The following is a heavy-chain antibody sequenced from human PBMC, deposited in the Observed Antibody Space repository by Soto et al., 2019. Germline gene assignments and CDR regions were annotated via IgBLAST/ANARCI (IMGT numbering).Heavy chain of an antibody. CDR2: IGASGAGT. Sequence: PGGSLILSCAASGFTFSSYAMSWVRQAPGKGLEWVSAIGASGAGTYYADSVKGRFTISRDNSKNTLYLQMNSLRAEDTAVYYCAKEVPEYSSSSGALDYWGQGTLVTVTS. D-gene: IGHD6-6*01. V-gene: IGHV3-23*01. CDR1: GFTFSSYA. J-gene: IGHJ4*02. CDR3: AKEVPEYSSSSGALDY.